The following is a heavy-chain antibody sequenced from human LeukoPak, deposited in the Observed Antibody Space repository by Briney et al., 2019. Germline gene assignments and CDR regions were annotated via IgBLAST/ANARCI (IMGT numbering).Heavy chain of an antibody. Sequence: GRSLRLSCAASGFTFSTYAMHWVRQAPGKGLEWVAVISYDGSNEYYADSVKGRFTISRDNSKNTLYLQMNSLRAEDTAVYYCAXPXNPLLYXKGYYYYYYGMDVWGQGTTVTVSS. CDR1: GFTFSTYA. D-gene: IGHD2-8*01. V-gene: IGHV3-30*04. CDR3: AXPXNPLLYXKGYYYYYYGMDV. J-gene: IGHJ6*02. CDR2: ISYDGSNE.